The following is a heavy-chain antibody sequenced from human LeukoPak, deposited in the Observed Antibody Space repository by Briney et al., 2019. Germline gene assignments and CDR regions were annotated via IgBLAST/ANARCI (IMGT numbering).Heavy chain of an antibody. Sequence: GGSLRLSCAASGFTFSSYGMHWVRQAPGKGLEWVAFIRYDGSNKYYADSVEGRFTISRDNSKNTLYLQMNSLRAEDTAVYYCAKDITMIVVVDGPDYWGQGTLVTVSS. CDR1: GFTFSSYG. V-gene: IGHV3-30*02. CDR3: AKDITMIVVVDGPDY. D-gene: IGHD3-22*01. J-gene: IGHJ4*02. CDR2: IRYDGSNK.